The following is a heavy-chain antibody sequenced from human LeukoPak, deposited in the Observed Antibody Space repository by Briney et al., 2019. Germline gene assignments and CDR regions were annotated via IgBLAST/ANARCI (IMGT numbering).Heavy chain of an antibody. CDR2: INPNSGGT. D-gene: IGHD3-22*01. CDR1: GYRFTGHH. J-gene: IGHJ4*02. CDR3: ARGDMIDGD. V-gene: IGHV1-2*02. Sequence: VASVKVSCKASGYRFTGHHMHWVRQAPGQGLEWMGWINPNSGGTNYAQKFQGRVTMTRDTSISTAYMELSSLRFDDTAVYYCARGDMIDGDWGQGTLVTVSS.